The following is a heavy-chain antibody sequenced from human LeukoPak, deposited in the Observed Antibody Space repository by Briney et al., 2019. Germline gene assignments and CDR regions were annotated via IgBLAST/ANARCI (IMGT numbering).Heavy chain of an antibody. V-gene: IGHV3-23*01. J-gene: IGHJ4*02. Sequence: GGSLRLSCAPSGFTFRAYAISWVPPAPGKGREWVSPISGGGETTYYADSAKGRFTISRDNSQNTLYLQMNSLRAEDTAVYYCARDYADYVGYFFFDYWGQGTLVTVSS. CDR3: ARDYADYVGYFFFDY. CDR1: GFTFRAYA. D-gene: IGHD4-17*01. CDR2: ISGGGETT.